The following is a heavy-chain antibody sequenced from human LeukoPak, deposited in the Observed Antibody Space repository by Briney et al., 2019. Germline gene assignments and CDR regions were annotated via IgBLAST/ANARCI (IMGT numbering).Heavy chain of an antibody. CDR3: ATGESSSWYVVDY. CDR1: GYTLTELS. Sequence: ASVKVSCKVSGYTLTELSMHWVRQAPGKGLEWMVGFDPEDGETIYAQKFQGRVTMTEDTSTDTAYMELSSLRSEDTAVYYCATGESSSWYVVDYWGQGTLVTVSS. J-gene: IGHJ4*02. V-gene: IGHV1-24*01. D-gene: IGHD6-13*01. CDR2: FDPEDGET.